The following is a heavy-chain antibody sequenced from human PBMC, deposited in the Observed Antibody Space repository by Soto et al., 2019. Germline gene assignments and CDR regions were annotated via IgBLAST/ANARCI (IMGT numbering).Heavy chain of an antibody. J-gene: IGHJ4*02. V-gene: IGHV1-69*13. CDR2: IIPIFGTA. CDR3: AGEYSSSSYDYYFDY. D-gene: IGHD6-6*01. CDR1: GGTFSSYA. Sequence: SVKVSCKASGGTFSSYAISWVRQAPGQGLEWMGGIIPIFGTANYAQKFQGRVTITADESTSTAYMELSSLRSEDTAVYYCAGEYSSSSYDYYFDYWGQGTLVTVSS.